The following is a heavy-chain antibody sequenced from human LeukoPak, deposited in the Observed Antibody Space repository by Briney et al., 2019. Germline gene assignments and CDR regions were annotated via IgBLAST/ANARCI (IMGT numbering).Heavy chain of an antibody. V-gene: IGHV1-24*01. CDR2: YDPEQGET. J-gene: IGHJ3*02. CDR1: GYTISELS. D-gene: IGHD2-21*02. CDR3: AAPMTFEAFDI. Sequence: ASVKVSCKVSGYTISELSMHWVRQAPGKGLEWMGGYDPEQGETVYAQKFQGRLTMTEDTSTDTAHMELSSLRSDDTAVYYCAAPMTFEAFDIWGQGTMVTVSS.